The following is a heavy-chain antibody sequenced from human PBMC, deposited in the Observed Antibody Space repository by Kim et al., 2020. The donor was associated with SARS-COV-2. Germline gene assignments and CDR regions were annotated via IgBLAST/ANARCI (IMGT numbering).Heavy chain of an antibody. J-gene: IGHJ4*02. Sequence: GGSLRLSCAASGFTFSDYYMSWIRQVPGKGLEWVSYISSSSSYTNYADSVKGRFTISRDNAKNSLYLQMNSLRAEDTAVYYCARDEFPDGSGRPADHWGQGTLVTIAS. D-gene: IGHD3-10*01. CDR1: GFTFSDYY. CDR2: ISSSSSYT. V-gene: IGHV3-11*06. CDR3: ARDEFPDGSGRPADH.